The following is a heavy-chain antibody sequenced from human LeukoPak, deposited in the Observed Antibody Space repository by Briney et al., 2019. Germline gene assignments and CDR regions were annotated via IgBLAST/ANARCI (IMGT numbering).Heavy chain of an antibody. V-gene: IGHV1-2*02. CDR3: ARINTDSGSYYDY. CDR2: INPNSGGT. D-gene: IGHD1-26*01. J-gene: IGHJ4*02. CDR1: GYTFTGYY. Sequence: GASVKVSCKASGYTFTGYYMHWVRQAPGQGLEWMGWINPNSGGTNYAQEFQGRVTMTRDTSISTAYMELSRLRSDDTAVYYCARINTDSGSYYDYWGQGTLVTVSS.